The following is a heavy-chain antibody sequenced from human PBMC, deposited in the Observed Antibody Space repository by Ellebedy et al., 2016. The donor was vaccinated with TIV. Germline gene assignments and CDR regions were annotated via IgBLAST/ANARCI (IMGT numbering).Heavy chain of an antibody. Sequence: AASVKVSCKTSGYTFTDYHMHWLRQAPGQGLEWMGWIYPSSGDTRYAQKFQCRVTMTRDTSISTGYMELNRLTSDDTATYYCASVTFSSLSPFDYWGQGTEVAVSS. CDR1: GYTFTDYH. J-gene: IGHJ4*02. V-gene: IGHV1-2*02. CDR3: ASVTFSSLSPFDY. D-gene: IGHD2-2*01. CDR2: IYPSSGDT.